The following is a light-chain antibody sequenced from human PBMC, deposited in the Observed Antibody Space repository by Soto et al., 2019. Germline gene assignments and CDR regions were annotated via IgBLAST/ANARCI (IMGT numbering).Light chain of an antibody. CDR1: QVISSY. V-gene: IGKV1-9*01. CDR3: QQLNSYPLT. J-gene: IGKJ4*01. CDR2: ATS. Sequence: DIQLTQSPSFLSASVGDRVTITCRASQVISSYSAWYQQKPGKAPNLLIYATSILQSGVPSRFSGSGSGTEFTLTISSLQPEDFAAHYCQQLNSYPLTFGGGTKVDIK.